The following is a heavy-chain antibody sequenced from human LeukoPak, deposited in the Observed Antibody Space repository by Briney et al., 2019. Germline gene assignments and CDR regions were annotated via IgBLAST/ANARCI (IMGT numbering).Heavy chain of an antibody. CDR1: GGSFSGYY. J-gene: IGHJ5*02. CDR2: INHSGST. V-gene: IGHV4-34*01. CDR3: ARWDIAVAGRGGFDP. D-gene: IGHD6-19*01. Sequence: ASETLSLTCAVYGGSFSGYYWSWIRQPPGKGLEWIGEINHSGSTNYNPSLKSRVTISVDTSKNQFSLKLSSVTAADTAVYYCARWDIAVAGRGGFDPWGQGTLVTVSS.